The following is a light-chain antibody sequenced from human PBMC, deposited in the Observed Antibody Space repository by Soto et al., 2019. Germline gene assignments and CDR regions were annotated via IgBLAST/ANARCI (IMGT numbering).Light chain of an antibody. CDR2: SNS. J-gene: IGLJ2*01. CDR1: TSNIGSHT. Sequence: QSVLTQPPSASGTPGQTVTISCSGSTSNIGSHTVNWYQQLPGTAPKLLIYSNSQRPSGVPDRFSGSQSGTSASLAIRGLQSEDEAHYYCAAWDDSLSVIFGGGTKLTVL. CDR3: AAWDDSLSVI. V-gene: IGLV1-44*01.